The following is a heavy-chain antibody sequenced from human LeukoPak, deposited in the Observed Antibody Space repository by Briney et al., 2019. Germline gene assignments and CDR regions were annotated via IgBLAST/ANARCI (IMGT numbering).Heavy chain of an antibody. CDR3: ARDHSYASRGGSFDY. CDR2: ISAHNGNT. J-gene: IGHJ4*02. V-gene: IGHV1-18*01. Sequence: GASVKVSCKASGYSFANYGISWVRQAPGQGREWMGWISAHNGNTNYAQKLQGRATMTTDTSTSTAYMELRTLRSDDTAVYYCARDHSYASRGGSFDYWGQGTLVTVSS. D-gene: IGHD3-16*01. CDR1: GYSFANYG.